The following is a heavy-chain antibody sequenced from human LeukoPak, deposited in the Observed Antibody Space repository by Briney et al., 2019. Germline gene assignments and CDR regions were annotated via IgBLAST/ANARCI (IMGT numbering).Heavy chain of an antibody. CDR1: GFTFSSYW. J-gene: IGHJ4*02. V-gene: IGHV3-33*08. CDR3: ARASTRVVTVSITVAGTVDC. CDR2: IWYDGSNK. D-gene: IGHD6-19*01. Sequence: GGSLRLSCAASGFTFSSYWMSWVRQVPGKGLEWVAVIWYDGSNKYYADSVKGRFTISRDNSNNTLYLQMNSLRAEDTAVYYCARASTRVVTVSITVAGTVDCWGQGTLVTVSS.